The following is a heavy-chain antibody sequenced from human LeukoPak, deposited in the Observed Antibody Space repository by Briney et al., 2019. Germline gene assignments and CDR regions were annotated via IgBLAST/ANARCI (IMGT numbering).Heavy chain of an antibody. V-gene: IGHV4-59*08. J-gene: IGHJ4*02. CDR2: IYYTGSTNY. CDR1: GASIRSYY. D-gene: IGHD5-24*01. CDR3: ARHGPRRDGYNYDY. Sequence: PSETLSLTCTVSGASIRSYYWSWIRQPPGKGLECIGYIYYTGSTNYNYNPTLKSRVTISVDTSKNQFSLKLSSVTAADTAVYYCARHGPRRDGYNYDYWGPGTLVTVSS.